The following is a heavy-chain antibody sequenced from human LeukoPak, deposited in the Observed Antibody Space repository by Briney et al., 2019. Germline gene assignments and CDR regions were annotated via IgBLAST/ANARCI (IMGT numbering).Heavy chain of an antibody. CDR3: ARERAHDWYFDL. Sequence: PSETLSLTCTVSGDSITSHYWGWIRQPAGKGLEWIGHIYNTGSTNYNPSLNSRVTMSVDTSKNQFSLTLSSATAADTAVYYCARERAHDWYFDLWGRGTLVAVSS. CDR1: GDSITSHY. V-gene: IGHV4-4*07. J-gene: IGHJ2*01. CDR2: IYNTGST.